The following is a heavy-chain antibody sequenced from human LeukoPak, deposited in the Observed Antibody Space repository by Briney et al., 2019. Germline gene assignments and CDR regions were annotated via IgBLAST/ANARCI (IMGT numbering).Heavy chain of an antibody. D-gene: IGHD5-18*01. J-gene: IGHJ4*02. CDR1: GYIFTEYS. Sequence: ASVKVSCKASGYIFTEYSIHWVRQAPGQGLEWMGIINPSGGSTSYAQKFQGRVTMTRDASTSTVYMELSSLRSEDTAVYYCARDQTAMPFRSALPGVPDYWGQGTLVTVSS. V-gene: IGHV1-46*01. CDR3: ARDQTAMPFRSALPGVPDY. CDR2: INPSGGST.